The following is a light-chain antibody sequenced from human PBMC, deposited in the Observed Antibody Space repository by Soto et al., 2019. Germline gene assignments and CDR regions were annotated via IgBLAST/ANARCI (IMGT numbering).Light chain of an antibody. CDR2: END. CDR1: APNIWYNS. J-gene: IGLJ2*01. CDR3: GTWDNGLSAVV. Sequence: QSVLTQPPPGSAPPGQRITTSSPGGAPNIWYNSVSWYQQLPGTAPKLLISENDERPSDLPDRFSASKSGTSATLGITGLQTGDEATYFCGTWDNGLSAVVFGGGTKLTVL. V-gene: IGLV1-51*02.